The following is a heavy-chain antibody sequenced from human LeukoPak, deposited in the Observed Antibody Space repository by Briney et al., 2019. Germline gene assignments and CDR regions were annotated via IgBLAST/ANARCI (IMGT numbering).Heavy chain of an antibody. J-gene: IGHJ4*02. CDR2: INHSGST. Sequence: SETLSLTCAVYGGSFSGYYWSWIRQPPGKGLEWIGEINHSGSTNYNPSLKSRVTISVDTSKNQFSLKLSSVTAADTAVYYCARRHYSYGAFDYWGQGTLVTVSS. D-gene: IGHD5-18*01. V-gene: IGHV4-34*01. CDR1: GGSFSGYY. CDR3: ARRHYSYGAFDY.